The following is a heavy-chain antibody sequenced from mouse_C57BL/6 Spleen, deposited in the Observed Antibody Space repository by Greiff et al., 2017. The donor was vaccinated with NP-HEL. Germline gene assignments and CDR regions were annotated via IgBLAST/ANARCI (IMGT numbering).Heavy chain of an antibody. Sequence: VQLQQSGAELVRPGASVTLSCKASGYTFTDYEMHWVKQTPVHGLEWIGAIDPETGGTAYNQKFKGKAILTADKSSSTAYMELRSLTSEDSAVYYCTKSSSNCYFDYWGQGTTLTVSS. J-gene: IGHJ2*01. CDR3: TKSSSNCYFDY. D-gene: IGHD4-1*01. CDR1: GYTFTDYE. CDR2: IDPETGGT. V-gene: IGHV1-15*01.